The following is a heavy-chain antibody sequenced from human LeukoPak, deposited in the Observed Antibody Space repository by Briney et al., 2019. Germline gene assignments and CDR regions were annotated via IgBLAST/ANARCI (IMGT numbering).Heavy chain of an antibody. CDR2: MNPNSGNT. D-gene: IGHD3-10*01. Sequence: GASVKVSCKASGYTFTGYDINWVRQATGQGLEWMGWMNPNSGNTGYAQKFQGRVTMTRNSSISTAYMQLSSLRSEDAAVYYCARGSWATVRGVRKTYYFDYWGQGSLVTVSS. J-gene: IGHJ4*02. V-gene: IGHV1-8*01. CDR1: GYTFTGYD. CDR3: ARGSWATVRGVRKTYYFDY.